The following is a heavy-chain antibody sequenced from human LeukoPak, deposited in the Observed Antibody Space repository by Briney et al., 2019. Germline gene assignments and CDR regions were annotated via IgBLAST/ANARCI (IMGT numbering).Heavy chain of an antibody. V-gene: IGHV4-59*08. D-gene: IGHD4-17*01. CDR1: GGSISSYY. J-gene: IGHJ3*02. CDR2: IYYSGST. CDR3: ARKTYGEAFDI. Sequence: SETLSLTCTVSGGSISSYYWSWIRQPPGKGLEWIGYIYYSGSTNYNPSLKSRVTISVDTSKNQFSLKLSSVTAAGTAVYYCARKTYGEAFDIWGQGTMVTVSS.